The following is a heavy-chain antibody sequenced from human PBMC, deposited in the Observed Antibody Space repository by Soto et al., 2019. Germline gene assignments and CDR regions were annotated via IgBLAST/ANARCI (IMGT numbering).Heavy chain of an antibody. J-gene: IGHJ4*02. D-gene: IGHD4-17*01. Sequence: ASVKVSCKASGYTFTSYYMHWVRQAPGQGLEWMGIINPSGGSTSYAQKFQGRVTMTRDTSTSTVYMELSSLRSEDTAVYYCARIGGHDYGDYDFDYWGQGTLVTRLL. CDR2: INPSGGST. CDR3: ARIGGHDYGDYDFDY. CDR1: GYTFTSYY. V-gene: IGHV1-46*01.